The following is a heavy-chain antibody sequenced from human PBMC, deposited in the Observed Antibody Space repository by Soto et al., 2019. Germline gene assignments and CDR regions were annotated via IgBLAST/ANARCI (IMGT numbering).Heavy chain of an antibody. CDR2: ITRNSDI. J-gene: IGHJ6*02. D-gene: IGHD2-21*02. CDR1: GFTFSSYA. Sequence: GGSLRLSCAASGFTFSSYAMSWVRQAPGKGLEWVSAITRNSDIYYADSVKGRFTISGDNAQNSVSLQMDSLRAEDTAVYYCAREETAWPLAYGLDVWGQGTTVTVSS. CDR3: AREETAWPLAYGLDV. V-gene: IGHV3-21*01.